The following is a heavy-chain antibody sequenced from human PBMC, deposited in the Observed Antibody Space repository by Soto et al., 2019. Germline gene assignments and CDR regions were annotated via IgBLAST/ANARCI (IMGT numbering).Heavy chain of an antibody. Sequence: QVQLVQSGAEVKKPGASVKVSCKASGYTFTSYGISWVRQAPGQGLEWMGWINTYNGNTNYAQNLQGRVPMTTDTSTSTVYMELRSLRSDDTAVYYCARDFDCTSTRCSDVFDIWGQGTMVTVSS. CDR2: INTYNGNT. CDR1: GYTFTSYG. J-gene: IGHJ3*02. CDR3: ARDFDCTSTRCSDVFDI. V-gene: IGHV1-18*01. D-gene: IGHD2-2*01.